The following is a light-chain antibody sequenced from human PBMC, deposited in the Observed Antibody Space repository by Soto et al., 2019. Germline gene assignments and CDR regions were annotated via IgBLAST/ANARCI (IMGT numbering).Light chain of an antibody. CDR2: WAS. V-gene: IGKV4-1*01. CDR1: QRVLDRSNNKNY. J-gene: IGKJ1*01. Sequence: DIVMTQSPDSLAVSLGERATINCKSSQRVLDRSNNKNYLTWYQQKPGQPPKLLIYWASTRESGVPDRFSGSGSGTDFTLTISSLQAEDVGVYYCQQYYTTPRTFGQGTKVEIK. CDR3: QQYYTTPRT.